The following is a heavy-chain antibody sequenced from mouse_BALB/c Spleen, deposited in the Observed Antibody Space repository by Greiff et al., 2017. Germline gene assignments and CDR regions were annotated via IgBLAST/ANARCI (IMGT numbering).Heavy chain of an antibody. CDR2: IDTSDSYT. CDR1: GYTFTDYW. V-gene: IGHV1-69*02. J-gene: IGHJ3*01. Sequence: VQLQQPGAELVKPGASVKMSCKASGYTFTDYWMHWVKQRPGQGLEWIGAIDTSDSYTSYNQKFKGKATLTVDESSSTAYMQLSSLTSEDSAVYYCARGRGITTDWFAYWGQGTLVTVSA. CDR3: ARGRGITTDWFAY. D-gene: IGHD2-4*01.